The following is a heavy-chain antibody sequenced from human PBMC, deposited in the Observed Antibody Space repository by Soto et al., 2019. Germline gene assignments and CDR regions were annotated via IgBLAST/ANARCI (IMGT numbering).Heavy chain of an antibody. CDR2: ISAYNGNT. J-gene: IGHJ6*03. D-gene: IGHD3-9*01. V-gene: IGHV1-18*01. CDR3: ARDPSSYDILTGYYRGGYYYYMDV. Sequence: QVQLVQSGAEVKKPGASVKVSCKASGYTFTSYGISWVRQAPGQGREWMGWISAYNGNTNYAQKLQGRVTMTTDTSTSTAYMELRSLRSDDTAVYYCARDPSSYDILTGYYRGGYYYYMDVWGKGTTVTVSS. CDR1: GYTFTSYG.